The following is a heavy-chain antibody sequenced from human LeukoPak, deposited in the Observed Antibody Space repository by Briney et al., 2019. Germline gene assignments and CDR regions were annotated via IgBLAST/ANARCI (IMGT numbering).Heavy chain of an antibody. D-gene: IGHD6-13*01. CDR3: AVKDLAAAGSPFDY. V-gene: IGHV4-34*01. J-gene: IGHJ4*02. Sequence: SETLSLTCAVYGGSFSGYYWSWIRQPPGKGLEWIGEINHSGSTNYNPFLKSRVTISVDTSKNQFSLKLSSVTAADTAVYYCAVKDLAAAGSPFDYWGQGTLVTVSS. CDR1: GGSFSGYY. CDR2: INHSGST.